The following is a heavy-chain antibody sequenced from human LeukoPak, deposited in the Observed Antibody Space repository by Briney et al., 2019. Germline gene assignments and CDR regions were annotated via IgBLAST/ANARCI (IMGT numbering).Heavy chain of an antibody. J-gene: IGHJ4*02. V-gene: IGHV3-21*01. CDR1: GFTFSTYS. D-gene: IGHD3-22*01. Sequence: GGSLRLSCAASGFTFSTYSMNWVRQAPGKGLEWVSSISCTSICIYYADSLKGRFTTSRANAKTCMSFQMNSLRAEDTAVYYCARDPPYSDSSGYYYDYWGQGTLVTVSS. CDR3: ARDPPYSDSSGYYYDY. CDR2: ISCTSICI.